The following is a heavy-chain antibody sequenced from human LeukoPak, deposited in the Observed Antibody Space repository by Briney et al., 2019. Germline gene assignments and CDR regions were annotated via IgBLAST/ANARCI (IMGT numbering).Heavy chain of an antibody. J-gene: IGHJ6*02. V-gene: IGHV3-64*01. CDR1: GFTFSSYA. CDR3: ARDDFYYGMDV. CDR2: ISSNGGST. Sequence: QTGGSLRLSCAASGFTFSSYAFHWVRQAPGKGLECISAISSNGGSTYYANSVKGRFTISRDNSKNTLNLQMGSLRAKDMAVYYCARDDFYYGMDVWGQGTTVTVSS.